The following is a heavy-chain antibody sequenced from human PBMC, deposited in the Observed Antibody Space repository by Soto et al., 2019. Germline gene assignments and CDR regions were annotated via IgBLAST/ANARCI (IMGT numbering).Heavy chain of an antibody. J-gene: IGHJ6*02. CDR2: IIPTLDTT. CDR1: RLTFDNYA. V-gene: IGHV1-69*06. CDR3: ARDPVGYCSRSSCPLGYDSYYSLDV. D-gene: IGHD2-2*01. Sequence: SLTGYCTACRLTFDNYAIAWLRQTPGQGPAWKRGIIPTLDTTDCAQKFRDRITITADISTTTAYLDLSSLRSEDTGVYSCARDPVGYCSRSSCPLGYDSYYSLDVWGQGTTVTV.